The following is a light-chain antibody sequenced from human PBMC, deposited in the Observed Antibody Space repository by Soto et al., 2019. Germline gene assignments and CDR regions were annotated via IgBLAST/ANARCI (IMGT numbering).Light chain of an antibody. Sequence: QSALPQPPSASGSPGQSVTISCTGTSRDVGGFDSVSWYQLHPGRAPTLLIYEVNRRPSGVPDRFSGSKSGNTASLTVSGLQTDDEADYYCSSYAGINYFYVFGTGTKVTVL. CDR2: EVN. V-gene: IGLV2-8*01. CDR3: SSYAGINYFYV. CDR1: SRDVGGFDS. J-gene: IGLJ1*01.